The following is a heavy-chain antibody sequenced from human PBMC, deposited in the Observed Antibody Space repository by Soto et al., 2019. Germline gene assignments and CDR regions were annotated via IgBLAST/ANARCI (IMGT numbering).Heavy chain of an antibody. J-gene: IGHJ4*02. V-gene: IGHV3-21*05. CDR2: ITRIDDYV. CDR3: ARGPPYSSPDY. CDR1: GFTFSSYW. Sequence: GGSLRLSCAASGFTFSSYWMHWARQVPGKGLEWVSCITRIDDYVYYSDSVEGRFTISRDNAKNTLYLQMNSLRAEDTAVYYCARGPPYSSPDYWGQGTLVTVSS. D-gene: IGHD6-13*01.